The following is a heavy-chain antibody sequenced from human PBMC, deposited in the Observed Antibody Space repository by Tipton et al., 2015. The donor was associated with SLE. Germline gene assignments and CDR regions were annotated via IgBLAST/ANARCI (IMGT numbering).Heavy chain of an antibody. Sequence: TLSLTCTVSGGSISTYYWNWIRQSPGKGLEWIGYVDYIGSANYNPSLKSRLTILVHRYKNQFSLKLSSVTAAATAVYFCARTPGSGRQYYSAYWGQGTLVTVAS. V-gene: IGHV4-59*01. CDR2: VDYIGSA. CDR1: GGSISTYY. CDR3: ARTPGSGRQYYSAY. J-gene: IGHJ4*02. D-gene: IGHD6-19*01.